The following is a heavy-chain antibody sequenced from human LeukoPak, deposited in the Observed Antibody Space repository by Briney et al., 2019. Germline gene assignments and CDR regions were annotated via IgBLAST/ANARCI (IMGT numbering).Heavy chain of an antibody. CDR2: ISYSGST. V-gene: IGHV4-59*01. J-gene: IGHJ5*02. Sequence: SETLSLTCRVSGGSITSYYWSWIRQPPGKGLEWIGYISYSGSTNYNPSLKSRVNISIDTSKNQFSLKLSSVTAADTAVYYCASGGYCSSGSCYPNWFDPWGQGTLVTVSS. CDR1: GGSITSYY. D-gene: IGHD2-15*01. CDR3: ASGGYCSSGSCYPNWFDP.